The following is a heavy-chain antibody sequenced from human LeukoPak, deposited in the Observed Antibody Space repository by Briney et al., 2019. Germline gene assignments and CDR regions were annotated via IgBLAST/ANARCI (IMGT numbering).Heavy chain of an antibody. Sequence: PGRSLRLSCAASGFTFDDYAMHWVRHAPGKGLEWVSGISWNSGSIGYADSVKGRFTISRDNAKNSLYLQMNSLRAEVTALYYCAKDITAAGETFDYWGQGTLVTVSS. CDR1: GFTFDDYA. J-gene: IGHJ4*02. D-gene: IGHD6-13*01. V-gene: IGHV3-9*01. CDR3: AKDITAAGETFDY. CDR2: ISWNSGSI.